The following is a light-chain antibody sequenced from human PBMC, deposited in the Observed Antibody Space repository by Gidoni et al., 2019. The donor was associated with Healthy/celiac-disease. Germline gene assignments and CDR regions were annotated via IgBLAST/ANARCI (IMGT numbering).Light chain of an antibody. CDR1: QSISSY. Sequence: LQMTQSPSSLSASVGDRVTITCRASQSISSYLNWYQQKPGKAPKLLIYAASSLQSGVPSRFSGSGSGTDFTLTISSLQPEDFATYYCQQSYSTFPFTFGPGTKVDIK. V-gene: IGKV1-39*01. J-gene: IGKJ3*01. CDR2: AAS. CDR3: QQSYSTFPFT.